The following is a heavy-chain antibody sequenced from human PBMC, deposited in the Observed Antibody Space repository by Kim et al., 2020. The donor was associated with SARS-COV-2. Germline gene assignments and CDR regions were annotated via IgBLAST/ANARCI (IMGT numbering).Heavy chain of an antibody. J-gene: IGHJ4*02. Sequence: GGSLRLSCAASGFTFSSYGMHWVRQAPGKGLEWVAVISYDGSNKYYADSVKGRFTISRDNSKNTLYLQMNSLRAEDTAVYYCARDYMGAASCLYYWGQGTLVTVSS. CDR2: ISYDGSNK. CDR1: GFTFSSYG. D-gene: IGHD2-2*01. CDR3: ARDYMGAASCLYY. V-gene: IGHV3-33*05.